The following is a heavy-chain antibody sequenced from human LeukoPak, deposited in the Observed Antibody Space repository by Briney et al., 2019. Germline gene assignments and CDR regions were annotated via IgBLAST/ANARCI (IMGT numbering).Heavy chain of an antibody. Sequence: PSETLSLTCTVSGYSISSSYYWGWIRQPPGQELQWIASVYYSGRTNYSPSLKSRVTISVDTSEKQFSLQLNSVTAADTAVYYCARQGSAYYFDFWGQGLLVTVSS. D-gene: IGHD2-15*01. CDR3: ARQGSAYYFDF. V-gene: IGHV4-39*01. CDR1: GYSISSSYY. J-gene: IGHJ4*02. CDR2: VYYSGRT.